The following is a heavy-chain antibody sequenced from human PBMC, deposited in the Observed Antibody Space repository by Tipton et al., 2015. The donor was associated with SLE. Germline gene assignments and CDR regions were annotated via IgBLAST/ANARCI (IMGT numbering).Heavy chain of an antibody. CDR2: ISGTGHSA. J-gene: IGHJ4*02. D-gene: IGHD3-10*01. CDR1: GFTFSNFA. V-gene: IGHV3-23*01. Sequence: SLRLSCAASGFTFSNFAMSWVRQAPGQGLEWVSAISGTGHSAYYTDSVKGRFTISRDNSKNTLYLQMNTLRAEDTAVYYCAKGGISWFGESLSPPGFDYWGQGTLVTVSS. CDR3: AKGGISWFGESLSPPGFDY.